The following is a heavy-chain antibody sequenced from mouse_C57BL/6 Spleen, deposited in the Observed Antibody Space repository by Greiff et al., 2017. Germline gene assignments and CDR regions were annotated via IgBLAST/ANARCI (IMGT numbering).Heavy chain of an antibody. CDR1: GYTFTSSG. V-gene: IGHV1-81*01. CDR2: IYPRSGNT. CDR3: ATGYYAMDY. Sequence: VKLMESGAELARPGASVKLSCKASGYTFTSSGISWVKQRTGQGLEWIGEIYPRSGNTYYNEKFKGKATLTADKSSSTAYMELRSLTSEDSAVYFCATGYYAMDYWGQGTSVTVSS. J-gene: IGHJ4*01.